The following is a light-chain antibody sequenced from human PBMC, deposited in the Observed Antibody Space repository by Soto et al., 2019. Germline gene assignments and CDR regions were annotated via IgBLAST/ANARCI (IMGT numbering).Light chain of an antibody. CDR1: SSDVGGYNY. V-gene: IGLV2-14*01. Sequence: QSALTQPASVSGSPGQSITISCTGTSSDVGGYNYVSWYQQHPGKAPKLMIYDVSNRPSGVSNRFSGSKSGNTASLTISGLQAEDEADYYCNSYTTSSTYVFGTGTKDRP. CDR2: DVS. J-gene: IGLJ1*01. CDR3: NSYTTSSTYV.